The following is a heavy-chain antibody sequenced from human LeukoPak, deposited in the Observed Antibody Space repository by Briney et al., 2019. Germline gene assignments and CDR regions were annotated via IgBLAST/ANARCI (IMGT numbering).Heavy chain of an antibody. D-gene: IGHD3-22*01. CDR2: IYTSGST. J-gene: IGHJ4*02. CDR1: GGSISSYY. Sequence: PSETLSLTCTVSGGSISSYYWSWIRQPPGKGLEWIGRIYTSGSTNYNPSLKSRVTMSVDTSKNQFSLKLSSVTAADTAVYYCARDASSGYYALGYFDYWGQGTLVTVSS. V-gene: IGHV4-4*07. CDR3: ARDASSGYYALGYFDY.